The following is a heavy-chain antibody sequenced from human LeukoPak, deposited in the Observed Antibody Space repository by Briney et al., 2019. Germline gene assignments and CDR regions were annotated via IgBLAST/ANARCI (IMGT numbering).Heavy chain of an antibody. CDR2: ISSDGRIT. V-gene: IGHV3-64*01. D-gene: IGHD6-19*01. Sequence: GGSLRLSCEGSGYTSSSYAMHWVRQAPGKGLEYVAAISSDGRITYYANFVKGRFTISRDNSKNTLYLQMGSLRTEDMAVYYCARVSGWYWFDQWGQGTLVTVSS. CDR3: ARVSGWYWFDQ. J-gene: IGHJ5*02. CDR1: GYTSSSYA.